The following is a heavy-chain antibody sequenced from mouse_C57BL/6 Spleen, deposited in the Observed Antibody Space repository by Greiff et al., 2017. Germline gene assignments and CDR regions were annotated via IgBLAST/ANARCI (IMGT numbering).Heavy chain of an antibody. D-gene: IGHD3-2*02. J-gene: IGHJ4*01. V-gene: IGHV5-12*01. CDR1: GFTFSDYY. CDR3: ARRQLRLPYAMDY. CDR2: ISNGGGST. Sequence: EVMLVESGGGLVQPGGSLKLSCAASGFTFSDYYMYWVRQTPEKRLEWVAYISNGGGSTYYPDTVKGRFTISRDNAKNTLYLQMSRLKSEDTAMYYCARRQLRLPYAMDYWGQGTSVTVSS.